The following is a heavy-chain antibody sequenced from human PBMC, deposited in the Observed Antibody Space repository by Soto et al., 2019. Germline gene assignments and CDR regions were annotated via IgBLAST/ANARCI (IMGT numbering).Heavy chain of an antibody. V-gene: IGHV4-31*03. CDR2: IYYSGST. J-gene: IGHJ5*02. Sequence: PSETLSLTCTVSGGSISSGGYYWSWIRQHPGKGLEWIGYIYYSGSTYYNPSLKSRVTISVDTSKNQFSLKLSSVTAADTAVYYCARDRYYYDSSGYYSPLDPWGQGTLVTVSS. CDR1: GGSISSGGYY. D-gene: IGHD3-22*01. CDR3: ARDRYYYDSSGYYSPLDP.